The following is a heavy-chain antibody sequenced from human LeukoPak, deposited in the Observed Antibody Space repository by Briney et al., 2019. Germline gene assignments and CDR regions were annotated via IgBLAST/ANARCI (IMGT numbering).Heavy chain of an antibody. Sequence: PGRSLILSCAAAGVTFSSYCMHWVRQAPGKGLEWVAVIWYDGSKKHYADSRKGRFTISRDNSKNPLYLQMNGLRAEDTAVYYCARDYDSSGPDYWGQGTLVTVSS. CDR2: IWYDGSKK. J-gene: IGHJ4*02. V-gene: IGHV3-33*01. CDR1: GVTFSSYC. CDR3: ARDYDSSGPDY. D-gene: IGHD3-22*01.